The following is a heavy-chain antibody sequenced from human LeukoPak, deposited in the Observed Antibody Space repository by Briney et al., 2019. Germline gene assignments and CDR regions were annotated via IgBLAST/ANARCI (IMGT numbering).Heavy chain of an antibody. D-gene: IGHD3-3*01. CDR1: GFTFSSYS. CDR2: ISGSGGST. J-gene: IGHJ5*02. Sequence: GGSLRLSCAASGFTFSSYSMNWVRQAPGKGLEWVSAISGSGGSTYYADSVKGRFTISRDNSKNTLYLQMNSLRAEDTAVYYCAKDRTPQYYDFWSGYYSRAVNWFDPWGQGTLVTVSS. V-gene: IGHV3-23*01. CDR3: AKDRTPQYYDFWSGYYSRAVNWFDP.